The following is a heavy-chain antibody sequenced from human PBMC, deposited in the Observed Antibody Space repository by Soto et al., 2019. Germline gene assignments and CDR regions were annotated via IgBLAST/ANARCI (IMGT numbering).Heavy chain of an antibody. Sequence: PSETLSLTCAVSGYSISSGYYWGWIRQPPGKGLEWIGSIYHSGSTYYNPSLKSRVTISVDTSKNQFSLKLSSVTAADTAVYYCARFSIGADSWGQGTLVTVSS. CDR2: IYHSGST. D-gene: IGHD2-15*01. CDR1: GYSISSGYY. V-gene: IGHV4-38-2*01. CDR3: ARFSIGADS. J-gene: IGHJ5*01.